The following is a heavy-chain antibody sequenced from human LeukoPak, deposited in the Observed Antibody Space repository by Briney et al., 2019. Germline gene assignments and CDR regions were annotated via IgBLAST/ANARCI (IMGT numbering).Heavy chain of an antibody. CDR3: ASGSGYYIDY. Sequence: GASVKVSCKASGGTFSSYAISWVRQAPGQGLEWMGGIIPIFGTANYAQKFQGGVTITTDESTSTAYMELSSLRSEDTAVYYCASGSGYYIDYWGQGTLVTVSS. D-gene: IGHD3-22*01. CDR2: IIPIFGTA. CDR1: GGTFSSYA. V-gene: IGHV1-69*05. J-gene: IGHJ4*02.